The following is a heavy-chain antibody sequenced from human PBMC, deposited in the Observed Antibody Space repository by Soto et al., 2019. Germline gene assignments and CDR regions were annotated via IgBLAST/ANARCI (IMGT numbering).Heavy chain of an antibody. CDR3: ASDYDFWSGYRYYYYGMDV. V-gene: IGHV3-21*01. Sequence: GGSLRLSCAASGFTFSSYSMNWVRQAPGRGLEWVSSISSSSSYIYYADSVKGRFTTSRDNAKNSLYLQMNSLRAEDTAVYYCASDYDFWSGYRYYYYGMDVWGQGTTVTV. J-gene: IGHJ6*02. D-gene: IGHD3-3*01. CDR2: ISSSSSYI. CDR1: GFTFSSYS.